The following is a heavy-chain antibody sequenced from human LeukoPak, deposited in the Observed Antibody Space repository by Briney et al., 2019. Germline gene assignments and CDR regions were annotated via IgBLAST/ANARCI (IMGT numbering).Heavy chain of an antibody. V-gene: IGHV4-38-2*01. J-gene: IGHJ4*02. D-gene: IGHD3-10*01. Sequence: SETLSLTCAVSGYSISSGYYWGWIRQPPGKGLEWIGSIYHSGSTYYNPSLKSRVTISVDTSKNQFSLELSSVTAADTAVYYCARVSMVRGVILDYWGQGTLVTVSS. CDR1: GYSISSGYY. CDR2: IYHSGST. CDR3: ARVSMVRGVILDY.